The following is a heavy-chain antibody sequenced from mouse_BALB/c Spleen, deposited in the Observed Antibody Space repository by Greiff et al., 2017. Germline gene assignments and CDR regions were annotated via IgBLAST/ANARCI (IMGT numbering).Heavy chain of an antibody. J-gene: IGHJ3*01. CDR2: IDPANGNT. CDR3: ARCDYDDWFAY. D-gene: IGHD2-4*01. CDR1: GFNIKDTY. Sequence: VQLQQSGAELVKPGASVKLSCTASGFNIKDTYMHWVKQSPEQGLEWIGRIDPANGNTKYDPKFQGKVTITADTSSNTAYLQLSSLTSEDTAVYYCARCDYDDWFAYWGQGTLVTVSA. V-gene: IGHV14-3*02.